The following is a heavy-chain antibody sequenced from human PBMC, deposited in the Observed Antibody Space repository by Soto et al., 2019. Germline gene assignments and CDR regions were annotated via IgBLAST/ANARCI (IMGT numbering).Heavy chain of an antibody. CDR2: ISSSSSYI. V-gene: IGHV3-21*01. J-gene: IGHJ6*02. D-gene: IGHD3-10*01. Sequence: PGGSLRLSCAASGFTFSSYSMNLVRQAPGKGLEWVSSISSSSSYIYYADSVKGRFTISRDNAKNSLYLQMNSLRAEDTAVYYCVRGGGWFGESDYYYYGMDVWGQGTTVTVSS. CDR1: GFTFSSYS. CDR3: VRGGGWFGESDYYYYGMDV.